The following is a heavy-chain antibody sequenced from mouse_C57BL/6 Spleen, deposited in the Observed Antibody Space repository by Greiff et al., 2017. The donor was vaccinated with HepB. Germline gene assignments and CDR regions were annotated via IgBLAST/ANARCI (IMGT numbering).Heavy chain of an antibody. J-gene: IGHJ1*03. D-gene: IGHD1-1*01. CDR3: ARLLRSYWYFDV. CDR1: GYAFSSSW. CDR2: IYPGDGDT. Sequence: QVQLQQSGPELVKPGASVKISCKASGYAFSSSWKNWVKQRPGKGLEWIGRIYPGDGDTNYNGKFKGKATLTADKSSSTAYMQLSSLTSEDSAVYFCARLLRSYWYFDVWGTGTTVTVSS. V-gene: IGHV1-82*01.